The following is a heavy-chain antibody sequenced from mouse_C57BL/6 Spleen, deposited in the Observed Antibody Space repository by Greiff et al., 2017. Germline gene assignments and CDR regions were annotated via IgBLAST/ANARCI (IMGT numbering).Heavy chain of an antibody. Sequence: EVQLQESGGGLVQPGGSLKLSCAASGFTFSDYYMYWVRQTPEKRLEWVAYISNGGGSTYYPDTVKGRFTISRDNAKNTLYLQMSRLKSEDTAMXYCARRGGTTAYYAMDYWGQGTSVTVSS. D-gene: IGHD1-2*01. V-gene: IGHV5-12*01. CDR2: ISNGGGST. J-gene: IGHJ4*01. CDR1: GFTFSDYY. CDR3: ARRGGTTAYYAMDY.